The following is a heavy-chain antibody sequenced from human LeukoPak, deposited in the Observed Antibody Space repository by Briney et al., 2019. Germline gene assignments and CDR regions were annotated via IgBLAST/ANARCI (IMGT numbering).Heavy chain of an antibody. CDR1: GGSIRGFY. J-gene: IGHJ4*02. V-gene: IGHV4-4*07. CDR3: ARVKLSHRYSYGYNPYYFDY. D-gene: IGHD5-18*01. CDR2: IYTSGST. Sequence: SETLSLTCTVSGGSIRGFYWSWIRQPAGKGLEYIVRIYTSGSTNYNPSLKSRVTMSLDTSKNQFSLKLSSVTAADTAVYYCARVKLSHRYSYGYNPYYFDYWGQGTLVTVSS.